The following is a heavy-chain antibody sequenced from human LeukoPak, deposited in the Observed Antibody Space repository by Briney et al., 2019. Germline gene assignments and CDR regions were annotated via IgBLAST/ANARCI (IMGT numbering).Heavy chain of an antibody. J-gene: IGHJ4*02. CDR1: GYTLTELS. CDR2: FDPEDGET. D-gene: IGHD1-26*01. V-gene: IGHV1-24*01. CDR3: ARDHPKKVGATTVVFDY. Sequence: GASVKVSCKVSGYTLTELSMHWVRQAPGKGLEWMGGFDPEDGETIYAQKFQGRVTMTTDTSTSTAYMELRSLRSDDTAVYYCARDHPKKVGATTVVFDYWGQGTLVTVSS.